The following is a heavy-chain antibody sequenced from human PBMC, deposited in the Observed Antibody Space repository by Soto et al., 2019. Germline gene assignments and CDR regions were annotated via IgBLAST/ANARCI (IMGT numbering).Heavy chain of an antibody. D-gene: IGHD3-22*01. Sequence: EVQLLESGGGLVQPGGSLRLSCAAPGFTFSSYVMSWVRQAPGKGLEWVSGISGSGDNTYYADSAKGRFTISRDNSKNTLFLQMNSLRAEDTALYFCAKEMGDYYDSSGSWFDPWGQGTLVTVSS. J-gene: IGHJ5*02. CDR2: ISGSGDNT. V-gene: IGHV3-23*01. CDR1: GFTFSSYV. CDR3: AKEMGDYYDSSGSWFDP.